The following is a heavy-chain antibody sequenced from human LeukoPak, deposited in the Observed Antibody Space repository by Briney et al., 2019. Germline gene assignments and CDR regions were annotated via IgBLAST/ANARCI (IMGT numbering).Heavy chain of an antibody. CDR1: GGSISSGDYY. Sequence: SETLSLTCTVSGGSISSGDYYWSWIRQPAGKGLEWIGRIYTSGSTNYNPSLQSRVTISVDTSKNQFSLKLSSVTAADTAVYYCASTDGSGPPDYWGQGTLVTVSS. CDR3: ASTDGSGPPDY. V-gene: IGHV4-61*02. CDR2: IYTSGST. D-gene: IGHD3-10*01. J-gene: IGHJ4*02.